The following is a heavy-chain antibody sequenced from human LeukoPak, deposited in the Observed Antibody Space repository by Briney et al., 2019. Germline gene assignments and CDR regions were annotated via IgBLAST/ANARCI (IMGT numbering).Heavy chain of an antibody. J-gene: IGHJ4*02. Sequence: SETLSLTCNVSGGPISDYYWSWIRQPPGKGLEWIGYIYFRGTTNYSPSFLSRVSISVDTSKNQFSLRLTSVTAADTAVYYCARDRFYDNSGFRRLDFWGQGLLATVSS. CDR1: GGPISDYY. CDR2: IYFRGTT. D-gene: IGHD3-22*01. V-gene: IGHV4-59*01. CDR3: ARDRFYDNSGFRRLDF.